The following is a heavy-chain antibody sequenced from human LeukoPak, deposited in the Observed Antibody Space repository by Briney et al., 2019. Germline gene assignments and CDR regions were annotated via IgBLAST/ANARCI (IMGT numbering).Heavy chain of an antibody. Sequence: GGSLRLSCSVFGFTFSNYAMHWVRQAPGKGLEWVSTISGGGDNTYYADSVKGRFTISRDNSKNTLYLQMNSLRAEDTAVYYCAVLGGRRAGFDPWGQGTLVTVSS. CDR3: AVLGGRRAGFDP. V-gene: IGHV3-23*01. D-gene: IGHD3-16*01. CDR2: ISGGGDNT. J-gene: IGHJ5*02. CDR1: GFTFSNYA.